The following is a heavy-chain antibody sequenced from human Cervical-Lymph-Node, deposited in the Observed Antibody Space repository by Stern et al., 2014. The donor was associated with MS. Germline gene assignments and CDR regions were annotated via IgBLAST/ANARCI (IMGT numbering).Heavy chain of an antibody. CDR1: GFIFSSYA. CDR2: LSNEGSKQ. V-gene: IGHV3-30-3*01. Sequence: VQLVESGGGVVQPGRSLRLSCAASGFIFSSYAMHWVRQAPGKGLDWVALLSNEGSKQFYADSVKGRFTISRDNSNNTLYLQMNSLRPEDTAVYYCARDTCRGGGCYFRYWGQGILITVSS. CDR3: ARDTCRGGGCYFRY. D-gene: IGHD2-15*01. J-gene: IGHJ4*02.